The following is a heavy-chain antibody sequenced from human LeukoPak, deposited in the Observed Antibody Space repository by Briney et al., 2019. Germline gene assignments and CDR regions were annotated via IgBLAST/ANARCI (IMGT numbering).Heavy chain of an antibody. CDR2: INPNSGGT. CDR3: ARLYSDFWSPYYH. Sequence: ASVKVSCKASGYTFTGYYIHWVRQAPGQGPEWMGWINPNSGGTNYAQKFQGRVTMTRDTSISTAYMEPSRLRSDDTAVYYCARLYSDFWSPYYHWGQGTLVTVSS. J-gene: IGHJ5*02. V-gene: IGHV1-2*02. D-gene: IGHD3-3*01. CDR1: GYTFTGYY.